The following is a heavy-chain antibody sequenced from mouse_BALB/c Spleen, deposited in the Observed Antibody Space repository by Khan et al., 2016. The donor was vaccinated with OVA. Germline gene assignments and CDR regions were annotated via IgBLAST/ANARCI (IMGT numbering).Heavy chain of an antibody. V-gene: IGHV5-6-5*01. D-gene: IGHD2-14*01. CDR3: TREAYRYDEYYFDY. CDR2: ISTGGST. Sequence: EVELVESGGGAVKPGGSLKLSCAVSGFTFSSFVMSWVRQTPEKRLEWVASISTGGSTYYPDIVKGRFTISRDNARDIVYLQMSSLRSDDMANYYCTREAYRYDEYYFDYWGQGTTLIVSS. CDR1: GFTFSSFV. J-gene: IGHJ2*01.